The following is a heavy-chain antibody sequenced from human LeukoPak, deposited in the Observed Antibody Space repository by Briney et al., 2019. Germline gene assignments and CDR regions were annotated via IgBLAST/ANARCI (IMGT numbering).Heavy chain of an antibody. Sequence: PSETLSLTCTVSGSSISNYYWSWIRQSAGKGLEWIGRIHSSGSTNFNPSLRSRVTMSADTSKHQFSLWLTSVTAADTALYYCARGIATITQDSFDVWGLGTMVTVSS. CDR2: IHSSGST. CDR3: ARGIATITQDSFDV. J-gene: IGHJ3*01. V-gene: IGHV4-4*07. CDR1: GSSISNYY. D-gene: IGHD1-26*01.